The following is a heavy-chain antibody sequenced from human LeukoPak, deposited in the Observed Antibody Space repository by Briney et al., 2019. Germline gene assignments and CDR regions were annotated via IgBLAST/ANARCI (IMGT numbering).Heavy chain of an antibody. V-gene: IGHV3-21*01. CDR2: ISSSSSYI. CDR3: ARMLARAAAGTRGWYFDL. J-gene: IGHJ2*01. D-gene: IGHD6-13*01. CDR1: GFTFSSYS. Sequence: GRSLRLSCAASGFTFSSYSMNWVRQAPGKGLEWVSSISSSSSYIYYADSVKGRFTISRDNAKNSLYLQMNSLRAEDTAVHYCARMLARAAAGTRGWYFDLWGRGTLVTVSS.